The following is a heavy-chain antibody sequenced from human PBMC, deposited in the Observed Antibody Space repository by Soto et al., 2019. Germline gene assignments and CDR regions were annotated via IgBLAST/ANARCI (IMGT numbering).Heavy chain of an antibody. CDR1: GFTFDDYA. CDR2: ISWNSGSI. J-gene: IGHJ5*02. V-gene: IGHV3-9*01. Sequence: PXGSLRLSCAAAGFTFDDYAMHWVRQAPGKGLEWVSGISWNSGSIGYADSVKGRFTISRDNAKNSLYLQMNSLRAEDTALYYCAKGHPWFDTWGQGTLVTVSS. CDR3: AKGHPWFDT.